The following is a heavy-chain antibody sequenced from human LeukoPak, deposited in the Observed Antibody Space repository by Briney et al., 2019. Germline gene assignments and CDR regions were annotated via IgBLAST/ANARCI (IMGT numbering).Heavy chain of an antibody. J-gene: IGHJ4*02. CDR1: GFTFSGSA. CDR2: ISYSGANS. CDR3: ARDRTGYSGYDSASGFFDY. Sequence: PGGSLRLSCAASGFTFSGSAMSWVRQAPGEGLEWVSLISYSGANSYYTDSVRGRFTISRDNSKDTLFLQMNSLRAEGTAVYYCARDRTGYSGYDSASGFFDYWGQGTLVTVSS. V-gene: IGHV3-23*01. D-gene: IGHD5-12*01.